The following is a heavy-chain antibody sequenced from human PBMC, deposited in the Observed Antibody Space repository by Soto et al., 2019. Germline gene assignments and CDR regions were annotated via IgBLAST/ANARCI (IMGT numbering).Heavy chain of an antibody. CDR2: INAGNGNT. Sequence: ASVKVSCKASGDTFTSYAMHWVRQAPGQRLEWMGWINAGNGNTKYSQKFQGRVTITRDTSASTAYMELSSLRSEDTAVYYCARSRNDILTGYYHFDYWGQGTLVTVSS. CDR3: ARSRNDILTGYYHFDY. D-gene: IGHD3-9*01. J-gene: IGHJ4*02. CDR1: GDTFTSYA. V-gene: IGHV1-3*01.